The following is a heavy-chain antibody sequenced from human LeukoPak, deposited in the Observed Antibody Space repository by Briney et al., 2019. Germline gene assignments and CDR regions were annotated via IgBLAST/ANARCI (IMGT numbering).Heavy chain of an antibody. D-gene: IGHD2-15*01. Sequence: GGSLRLSCAASGFTFSSYAMSWVRQAPGKGLEWVSAISGSGGSTYYAGSVKGRFTISRDNSKNTLYLQMNSLRAEDTAVYDCAKDSGTWYPIYYCDYWGQGTLVTVSS. CDR2: ISGSGGST. CDR3: AKDSGTWYPIYYCDY. J-gene: IGHJ4*02. V-gene: IGHV3-23*01. CDR1: GFTFSSYA.